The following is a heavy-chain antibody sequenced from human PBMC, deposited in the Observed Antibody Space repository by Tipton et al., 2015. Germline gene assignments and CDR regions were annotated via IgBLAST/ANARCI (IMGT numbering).Heavy chain of an antibody. D-gene: IGHD3-10*01. CDR3: AEARPGFYYGMDV. CDR1: GDSISNSHNF. J-gene: IGHJ6*02. V-gene: IGHV4-39*07. Sequence: TLSLTCNVSGDSISNSHNFWSWIRQSPGKGLEWIGSVVYRGGTYYSPLLKSRVTISVDTSKNHFSLKLTSVTAADTAVYYCAEARPGFYYGMDVWGQGTTVTVSS. CDR2: VVYRGGT.